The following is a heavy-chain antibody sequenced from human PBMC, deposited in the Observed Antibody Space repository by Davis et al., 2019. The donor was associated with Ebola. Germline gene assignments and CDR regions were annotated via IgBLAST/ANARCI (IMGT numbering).Heavy chain of an antibody. J-gene: IGHJ6*02. Sequence: GESLKISCAASGFTFSSYWMSWVRQAPGKGLEWVANIKQDGSEKYYVDSVKGRFTISRDNAKNSLYLQMNSLRAEDTAVYYCAKEVTYDILTGYFSEGYYYYGMDVWGQGTTVTVSS. D-gene: IGHD3-9*01. CDR3: AKEVTYDILTGYFSEGYYYYGMDV. CDR2: IKQDGSEK. CDR1: GFTFSSYW. V-gene: IGHV3-7*03.